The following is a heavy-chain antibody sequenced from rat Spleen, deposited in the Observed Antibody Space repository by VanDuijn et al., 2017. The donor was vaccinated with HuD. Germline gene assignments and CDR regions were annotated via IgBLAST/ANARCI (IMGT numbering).Heavy chain of an antibody. CDR1: GFTFNYYW. D-gene: IGHD3-2*01. Sequence: EVQLVESGGGLVQPGRSLKLSCVTSGFTFNYYWMTWIRQAPGKGLEWVASITNASGGTHYPDSVKGRFTVSRDIAKSTLYLHMNSLQTEDTAIYFCTRSHPGVMDAWGQGASVTVSS. J-gene: IGHJ4*01. CDR3: TRSHPGVMDA. CDR2: ITNASGGT. V-gene: IGHV5-31*01.